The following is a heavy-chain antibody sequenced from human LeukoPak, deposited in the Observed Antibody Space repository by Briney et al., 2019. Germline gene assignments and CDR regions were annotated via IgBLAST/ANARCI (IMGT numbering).Heavy chain of an antibody. CDR3: AKSSYISGWSYFDY. D-gene: IGHD6-19*01. CDR1: GFSFSSYA. CDR2: ISGSGDRT. Sequence: GGSLRLSCAASGFSFSSYAMTWVRQAPGKGLESVSTISGSGDRTFYADSVKGRFTISRDNSKNTLYLQMNSLRAEDTAVYYCAKSSYISGWSYFDYWGQGTLVTVSS. J-gene: IGHJ4*02. V-gene: IGHV3-23*01.